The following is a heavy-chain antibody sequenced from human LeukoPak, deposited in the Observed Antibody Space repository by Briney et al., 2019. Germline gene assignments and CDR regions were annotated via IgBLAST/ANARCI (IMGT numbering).Heavy chain of an antibody. V-gene: IGHV4-39*01. J-gene: IGHJ4*02. CDR1: GGSISSSYYY. D-gene: IGHD2-21*01. Sequence: SETLSLTCSVSGGSISSSYYYWAWIRQPPGKGLEWIGSHYYTGAISYNPSLKSRVTISVDTSKNQFSLKLTSVSAADTAVYYCASFLVFEITPTKREPFDYWGQGILVTVSS. CDR2: HYYTGAI. CDR3: ASFLVFEITPTKREPFDY.